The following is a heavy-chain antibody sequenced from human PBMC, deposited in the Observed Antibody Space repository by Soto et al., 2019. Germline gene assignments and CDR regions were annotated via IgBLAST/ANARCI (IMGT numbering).Heavy chain of an antibody. D-gene: IGHD1-26*01. Sequence: EAALRLSFSASGFTSSNYGMHGVLQAPGKGLERVAIIWHDGNNKYYADYVRCRFIISRDNSKNRLYLQMNSLRAEDRAGYYCATHQVGASDAYGLDVYGEGTLDAVSS. CDR2: IWHDGNNK. J-gene: IGHJ6*01. CDR1: GFTSSNYG. V-gene: IGHV3-33*01. CDR3: ATHQVGASDAYGLDV.